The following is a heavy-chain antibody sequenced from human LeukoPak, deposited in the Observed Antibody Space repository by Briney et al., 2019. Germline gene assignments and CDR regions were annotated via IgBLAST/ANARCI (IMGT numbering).Heavy chain of an antibody. Sequence: QSGRSLRLSCAASGFTFSRYAMHWVRQAPGKGLEWVAVISYDGNQNYYADSVKGRFTISRDSSKSTLYLQMNSLRVEDTAVYYCARNESLDYWGQGTLVTVSS. CDR2: ISYDGNQN. V-gene: IGHV3-30*01. CDR1: GFTFSRYA. CDR3: ARNESLDY. J-gene: IGHJ4*02.